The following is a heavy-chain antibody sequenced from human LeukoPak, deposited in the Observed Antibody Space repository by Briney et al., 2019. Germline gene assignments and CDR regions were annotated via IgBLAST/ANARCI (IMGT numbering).Heavy chain of an antibody. V-gene: IGHV3-7*01. D-gene: IGHD3-16*01. CDR2: IKRDGSEN. Sequence: GGSLRLSCAASGFTFSAYWMTWVRQAPGEGLEWVANIKRDGSENYYVDSMRGRFTISRDNSKNTLYLQMNSLRAEDTAVYYCAKANGGGHYYYYGMDVWGQGTTVTVSS. CDR1: GFTFSAYW. J-gene: IGHJ6*02. CDR3: AKANGGGHYYYYGMDV.